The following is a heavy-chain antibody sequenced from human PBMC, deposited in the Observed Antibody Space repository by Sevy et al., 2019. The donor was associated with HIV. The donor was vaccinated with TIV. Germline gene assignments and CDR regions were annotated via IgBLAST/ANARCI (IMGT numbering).Heavy chain of an antibody. CDR3: ARELWPGDY. CDR1: GFTFSDYY. D-gene: IGHD2-21*01. J-gene: IGHJ4*02. V-gene: IGHV3-7*01. CDR2: VKQDGSQK. Sequence: GGSLRLSCAASGFTFSDYYMGWVRRAPGKGLEWVANVKQDGSQKNYVDSVKGRFTISRDNAKNSLYLQMNRLRVDDTAVYYCARELWPGDYWGQGTLVTVSS.